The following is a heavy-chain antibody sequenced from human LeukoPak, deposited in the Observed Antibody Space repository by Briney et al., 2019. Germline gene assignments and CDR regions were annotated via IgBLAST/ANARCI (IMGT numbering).Heavy chain of an antibody. CDR2: IYYSGST. CDR3: ARLIAAAETFDY. V-gene: IGHV4-39*07. Sequence: KSSETLSLTCTVSGGYICSSSYYWGWIRQPPGKGLEWIGSIYYSGSTYYNPSLKSRVTISVDTSKNQFSLKLSSVTAADTAVYYCARLIAAAETFDYWGQGTLVTVSS. D-gene: IGHD6-13*01. J-gene: IGHJ4*02. CDR1: GGYICSSSYY.